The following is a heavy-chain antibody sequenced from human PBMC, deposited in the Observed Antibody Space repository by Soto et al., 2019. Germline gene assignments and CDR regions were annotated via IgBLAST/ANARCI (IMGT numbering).Heavy chain of an antibody. CDR2: ITPSVGST. Sequence: SVKVSCKASGYTFTTYYIHCVRQPPGQGLDWVGIITPSVGSTNYAHNFRGRVTMTRDTSTSTVYMELRSLRSEDTGVYYSASAPRRSYYDSSGYYSDWSFDLWGRGTLVTVSS. J-gene: IGHJ2*01. V-gene: IGHV1-46*01. CDR1: GYTFTTYY. CDR3: ASAPRRSYYDSSGYYSDWSFDL. D-gene: IGHD3-22*01.